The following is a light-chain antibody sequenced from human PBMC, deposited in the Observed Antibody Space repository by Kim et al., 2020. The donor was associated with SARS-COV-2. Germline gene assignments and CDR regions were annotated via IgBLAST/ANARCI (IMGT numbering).Light chain of an antibody. CDR2: KAS. CDR3: QQYDTYVLT. V-gene: IGKV1-5*03. J-gene: IGKJ4*01. Sequence: DIQMTQSPSTLSASVGDRVTITCRASQRISSWLAWYQQKPGKAPKLLVYKASVLESGVPSRFSGSGSGTEFTLTISSLLPDDFATYYCQQYDTYVLTFGGGTKVDIK. CDR1: QRISSW.